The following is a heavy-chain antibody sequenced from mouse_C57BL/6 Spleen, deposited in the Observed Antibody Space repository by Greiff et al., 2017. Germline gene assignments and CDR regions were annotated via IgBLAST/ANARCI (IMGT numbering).Heavy chain of an antibody. CDR2: IYPGSGST. D-gene: IGHD2-1*01. CDR3: AREEGYGNSLLDY. Sequence: VQLQQPGAELVKPGASVKMSCKASGYTFTSYWITWVKQRPGQGLEWIGDIYPGSGSTNYNEKFKSKATLTVDTSSSTAYMQLSSLTSEDSAVYYCAREEGYGNSLLDYWGQGTTLTVSS. J-gene: IGHJ2*01. V-gene: IGHV1-55*01. CDR1: GYTFTSYW.